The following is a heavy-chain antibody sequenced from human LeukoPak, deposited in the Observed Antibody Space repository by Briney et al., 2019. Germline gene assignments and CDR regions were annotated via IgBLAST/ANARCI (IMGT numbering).Heavy chain of an antibody. D-gene: IGHD3-10*01. Sequence: PGGSLRLSCEASGFTFTNAWMNWVRQAPGKGLEWIGRIKGKTDGGAADYATPVKGRFTISRDDSKNILYLQMNSLTTEGSAVYFCVRGHFGDYYFDYWGQGTLVTVSS. J-gene: IGHJ4*02. CDR1: GFTFTNAW. CDR3: VRGHFGDYYFDY. CDR2: IKGKTDGGAA. V-gene: IGHV3-15*01.